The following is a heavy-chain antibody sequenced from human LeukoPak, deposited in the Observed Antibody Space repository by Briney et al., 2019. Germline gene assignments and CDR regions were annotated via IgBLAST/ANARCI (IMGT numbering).Heavy chain of an antibody. CDR1: GYTFTGYY. Sequence: ASVKVSCKAPGYTFTGYYMHWVRQAPGQGLEWMGWINSNSGGTNYAQKFQGRVTMTRDTSISTAYMELTRLTSDDTAVFYRARDPPGSHYGRLIFDYWGQGTLVTVSS. J-gene: IGHJ4*02. D-gene: IGHD3-16*01. CDR3: ARDPPGSHYGRLIFDY. V-gene: IGHV1-2*02. CDR2: INSNSGGT.